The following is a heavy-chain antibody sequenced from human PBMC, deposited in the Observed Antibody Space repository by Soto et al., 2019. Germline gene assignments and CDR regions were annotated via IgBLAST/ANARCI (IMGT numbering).Heavy chain of an antibody. V-gene: IGHV3-30*18. J-gene: IGHJ5*02. Sequence: LRLSCAASGFTFSSYGMHWVRQAPGKGLEWVAVISYDGSNKYYADSVKGRFTISRDNSKNTLYLQMNSLRAEDTAVYYCAKDSRKSDFWSGYYQYNWFDPWGQGTLVTVSS. CDR2: ISYDGSNK. CDR3: AKDSRKSDFWSGYYQYNWFDP. CDR1: GFTFSSYG. D-gene: IGHD3-3*01.